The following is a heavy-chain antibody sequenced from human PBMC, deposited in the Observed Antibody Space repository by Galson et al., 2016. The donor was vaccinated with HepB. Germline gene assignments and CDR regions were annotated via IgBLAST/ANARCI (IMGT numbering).Heavy chain of an antibody. CDR2: IFRSGGT. CDR1: GGSISSDTW. CDR3: TKRGVFYSGSGELARTVSPPFDS. V-gene: IGHV4-4*01. Sequence: LSLTCAVSGGSISSDTWWTWVRQPPGKGLEWIGEIFRSGGTNYNPSLKSRVTISVDKSKHQFSLRLSSVTAADTALDFCTKRGVFYSGSGELARTVSPPFDSWGQGTLVTVSS. J-gene: IGHJ4*02. D-gene: IGHD3-10*01.